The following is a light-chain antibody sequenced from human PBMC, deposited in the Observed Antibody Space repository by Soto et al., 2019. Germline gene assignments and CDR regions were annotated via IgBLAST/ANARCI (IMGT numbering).Light chain of an antibody. CDR3: QQANRFPPT. J-gene: IGKJ4*01. V-gene: IGKV1-12*01. CDR1: PGISSW. Sequence: DIQMTQSPSSVSASVGDRFTITCRASPGISSWLAWYQQKPGKAPKLLIYAASSLQSGVPSRFSGSGPGTDCTLTLSILQPEDFATYYCQQANRFPPTVGGGTKVEIK. CDR2: AAS.